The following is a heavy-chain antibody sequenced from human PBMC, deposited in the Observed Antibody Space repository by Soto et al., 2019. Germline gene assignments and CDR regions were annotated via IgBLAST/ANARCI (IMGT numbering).Heavy chain of an antibody. J-gene: IGHJ4*02. CDR3: AGGGYYDSSEGTRSDDY. CDR1: GGSISSSNW. D-gene: IGHD3-22*01. V-gene: IGHV4-4*02. CDR2: IYHSGST. Sequence: QVQLQESGPGLVKPSGTLSLTCAVSGGSISSSNWWSWVRQPPGKRMEWIGGIYHSGSTNYNPSLNSRVTISVDKSKNQFSLKLSSVTAADTAVYYCAGGGYYDSSEGTRSDDYCGQGTLVTVSS.